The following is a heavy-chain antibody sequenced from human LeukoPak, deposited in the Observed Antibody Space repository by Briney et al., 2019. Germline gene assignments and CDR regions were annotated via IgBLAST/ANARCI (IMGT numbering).Heavy chain of an antibody. CDR2: IYPGDSDT. CDR3: AKAHDYSNSVDY. CDR1: GYSFTSYW. V-gene: IGHV5-51*01. J-gene: IGHJ4*02. Sequence: GESLKISCKGSGYSFTSYWIGWVRQMPGKGLEWMGIIYPGDSDTRYSPSFLGLVTISADKSINTAYLHWSSLKASDTAMYYCAKAHDYSNSVDYWGQGTLVTVSS. D-gene: IGHD4-11*01.